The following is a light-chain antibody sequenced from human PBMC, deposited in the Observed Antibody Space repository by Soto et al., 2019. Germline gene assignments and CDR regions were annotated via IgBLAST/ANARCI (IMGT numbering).Light chain of an antibody. CDR3: QQYNNWPPRYT. Sequence: EIVMTQSPATLSVSPGERATLSCRASQSVSSNLAWYQQKPGQAPRLLIYGASTRATGIPARFSGSGSGTEFTLTISSLQSEDFAVYHCQQYNNWPPRYTFGQGTTVDIK. CDR2: GAS. CDR1: QSVSSN. J-gene: IGKJ2*01. V-gene: IGKV3-15*01.